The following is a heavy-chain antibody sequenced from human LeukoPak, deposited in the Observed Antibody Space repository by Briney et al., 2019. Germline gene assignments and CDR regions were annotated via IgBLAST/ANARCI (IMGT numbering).Heavy chain of an antibody. J-gene: IGHJ6*02. Sequence: GGSLRLSCAASGFTFSSYAMSWVRQAPGKGLEWVSAIGGSGGSTYYADSVKGRFTISRDNPKNTLYLQMNSLRAEDTAVYYCAKDPYGSGSYNIYYYALDVWGQGTTVTVSS. V-gene: IGHV3-23*01. D-gene: IGHD3-10*01. CDR1: GFTFSSYA. CDR2: IGGSGGST. CDR3: AKDPYGSGSYNIYYYALDV.